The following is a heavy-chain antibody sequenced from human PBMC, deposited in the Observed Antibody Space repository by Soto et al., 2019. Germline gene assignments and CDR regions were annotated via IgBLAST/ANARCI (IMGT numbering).Heavy chain of an antibody. CDR2: VAYDGSDK. J-gene: IGHJ3*02. V-gene: IGHV3-30-3*01. CDR1: AFTFSTYA. CDR3: ARETEAFDI. Sequence: QVQLVESGGGVVQPGRSLRLSCAASAFTFSTYAMHWVRQAPGKGLEWVAVVAYDGSDKYYADSAKGRFTISRDNSKNTLYLQMNSLRTEDTAVYYCARETEAFDIWGQGTMVTVSS.